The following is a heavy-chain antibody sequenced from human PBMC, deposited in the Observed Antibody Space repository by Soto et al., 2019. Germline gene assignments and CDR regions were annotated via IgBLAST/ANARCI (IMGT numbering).Heavy chain of an antibody. Sequence: QVQLVQSGAEMKQPGSSVKVSCPSSGGTFNTYAMNWVRQAPGQGPEWMGDISPMFGAANYAPKFQGRVTITADESTGTSYMQLSSLTSEDTALYFCAREVQVHTPAFVYWGQGTLVTVSS. CDR3: AREVQVHTPAFVY. CDR2: ISPMFGAA. J-gene: IGHJ4*02. D-gene: IGHD3-10*01. V-gene: IGHV1-69*19. CDR1: GGTFNTYA.